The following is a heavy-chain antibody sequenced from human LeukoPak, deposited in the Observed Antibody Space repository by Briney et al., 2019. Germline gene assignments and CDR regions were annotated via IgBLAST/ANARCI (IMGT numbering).Heavy chain of an antibody. CDR1: GFTFSSYA. CDR2: ISYDGSNK. J-gene: IGHJ4*02. D-gene: IGHD3-3*01. Sequence: PGGSLRLSCAASGFTFSSYAMHWVRQAPGKGLEWVAVISYDGSNKYYADSVKGRFTISRDNSKNTLYLQMNSLRAEDTAVYYCARSYDFWSGSRYPFDYWGQGTLVTVSS. V-gene: IGHV3-30*04. CDR3: ARSYDFWSGSRYPFDY.